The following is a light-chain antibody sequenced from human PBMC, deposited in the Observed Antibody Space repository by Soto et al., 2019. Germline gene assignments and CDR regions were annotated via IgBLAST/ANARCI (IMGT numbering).Light chain of an antibody. Sequence: EIVLTQSPGTLSVSPGERATLACRASQSFRSSYLAWYQQKPGQAPRLLIYGASSRATGIPDRFSGSWFGTDFTLTISRLEAEDFAVYYCQQYGSSPLTFGGGTKVEIK. J-gene: IGKJ4*01. CDR2: GAS. CDR1: QSFRSSY. V-gene: IGKV3-20*01. CDR3: QQYGSSPLT.